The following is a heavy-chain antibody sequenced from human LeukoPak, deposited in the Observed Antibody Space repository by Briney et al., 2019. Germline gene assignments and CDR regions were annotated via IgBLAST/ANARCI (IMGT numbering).Heavy chain of an antibody. V-gene: IGHV5-51*07. Sequence: GESLKISCKGSGYSFTSYWIGWVHQMPGKGLEWMGIIYPGDSDTRYSPSFQGQVTISADKSINTAYLQWSSLKASDTAMYYCAIAGRQQLAQFDYWGQGTLVTVSS. J-gene: IGHJ4*02. D-gene: IGHD6-13*01. CDR1: GYSFTSYW. CDR2: IYPGDSDT. CDR3: AIAGRQQLAQFDY.